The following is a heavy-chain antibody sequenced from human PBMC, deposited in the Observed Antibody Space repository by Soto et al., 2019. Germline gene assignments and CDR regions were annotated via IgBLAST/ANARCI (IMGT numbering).Heavy chain of an antibody. V-gene: IGHV4-34*01. CDR1: GGSFSGYY. CDR3: ARELRIAAADDWFDP. D-gene: IGHD6-13*01. Sequence: SETLSLTCAVYGGSFSGYYWSWIRQPPGKGLEWIGEINHSGSTNYNPSLKSRVTISVDTSKNQFSLKLSSVTAADTAVYYCARELRIAAADDWFDPWGQGTLVTVS. J-gene: IGHJ5*02. CDR2: INHSGST.